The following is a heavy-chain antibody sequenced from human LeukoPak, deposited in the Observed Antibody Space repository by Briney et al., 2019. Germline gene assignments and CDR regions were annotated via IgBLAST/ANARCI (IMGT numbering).Heavy chain of an antibody. J-gene: IGHJ4*02. CDR1: GFTFSSYA. CDR3: AKDGLMVHAPNWSIAVAGQFDN. D-gene: IGHD6-19*01. CDR2: ISGSGGST. Sequence: GGSLRLSCAASGFTFSSYAMSWVRQAPGKGLECVSAISGSGGSTYYADSVKGRFTISRDNSKNTLYLQMNSLRAEDTAVYYCAKDGLMVHAPNWSIAVAGQFDNWGQGTLVTVSS. V-gene: IGHV3-23*01.